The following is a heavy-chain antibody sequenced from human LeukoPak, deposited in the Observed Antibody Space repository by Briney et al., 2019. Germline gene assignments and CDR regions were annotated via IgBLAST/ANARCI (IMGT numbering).Heavy chain of an antibody. Sequence: SETLSLTCAVYGGSFSGYYWSWIRQPPGKGLEWIGEINHSGSTNYNPSLKSRVTISVDTSKNQFSLKPSSVTAADTAVYYCARGRLCLVEMATIDYYSMDVWGQGTTVTVSS. V-gene: IGHV4-34*01. CDR1: GGSFSGYY. D-gene: IGHD3-10*02. CDR2: INHSGST. J-gene: IGHJ6*02. CDR3: ARGRLCLVEMATIDYYSMDV.